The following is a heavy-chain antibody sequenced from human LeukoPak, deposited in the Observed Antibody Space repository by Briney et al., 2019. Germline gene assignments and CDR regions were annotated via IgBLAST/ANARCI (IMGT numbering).Heavy chain of an antibody. Sequence: GGSLRRSCAASGFSFSSYWMSWVRQAPGKGLEWLANIKHDGSEKYYVGSVKGRFTISRDNAKNSLYLQMNSLRAEDTAFYYCARVTSRDPLHYWGQGTLVTVSS. V-gene: IGHV3-7*03. D-gene: IGHD2-21*02. CDR1: GFSFSSYW. CDR3: ARVTSRDPLHY. J-gene: IGHJ4*02. CDR2: IKHDGSEK.